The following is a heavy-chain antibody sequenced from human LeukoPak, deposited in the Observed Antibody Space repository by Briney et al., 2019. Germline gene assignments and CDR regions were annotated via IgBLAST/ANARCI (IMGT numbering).Heavy chain of an antibody. CDR3: ARDHLPDCSCTSCSTNWFDP. CDR2: IYYSGST. J-gene: IGHJ5*02. V-gene: IGHV4-59*01. CDR1: GGSISSYY. Sequence: SETLSLTCTVSGGSISSYYWSWIRQPPGKGLEWIGYIYYSGSTNYNPSLKSRVTISVDTSKNQFSLKLSSVTAADTAVYYCARDHLPDCSCTSCSTNWFDPWGQGTLVTVSS. D-gene: IGHD2-2*01.